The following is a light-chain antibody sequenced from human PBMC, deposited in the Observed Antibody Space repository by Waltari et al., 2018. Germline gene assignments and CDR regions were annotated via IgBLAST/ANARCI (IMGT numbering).Light chain of an antibody. CDR2: EVS. V-gene: IGLV2-8*01. CDR3: TSYASSNSVV. CDR1: SSAVGGYNY. J-gene: IGLJ2*01. Sequence: QSALTQPPSAPGSPGQAVPISRNGTSSAVGGYNYVSWYQQHPGKAPKLMIYEVSKRPSGVPDRFSGSKSGNTASLTFSGLQAEDEADYYCTSYASSNSVVFGGGTKLTVL.